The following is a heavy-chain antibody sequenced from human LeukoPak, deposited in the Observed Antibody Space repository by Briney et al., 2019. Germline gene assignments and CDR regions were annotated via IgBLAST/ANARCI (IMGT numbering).Heavy chain of an antibody. CDR1: GYTFTSYD. V-gene: IGHV1-69*13. D-gene: IGHD3-10*01. CDR3: ARGALYYGSGSYYNERYYYYYYMDV. CDR2: IIPIFGTA. J-gene: IGHJ6*03. Sequence: ASVKVSCKASGYTFTSYDINWVRQATGQGREWMGGIIPIFGTANYAQKFQGRVTITADESTSTAYMELSSLRSEDTAVYYCARGALYYGSGSYYNERYYYYYYMDVWGKGTTVTISS.